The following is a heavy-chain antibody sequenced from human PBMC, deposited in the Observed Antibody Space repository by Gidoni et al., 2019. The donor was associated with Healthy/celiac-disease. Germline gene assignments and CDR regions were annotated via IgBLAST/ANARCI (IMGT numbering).Heavy chain of an antibody. J-gene: IGHJ4*02. CDR2: INPSVGST. CDR1: VYTFTSYY. Sequence: QVPLVQSGAEVQKPGASVNVSCKSSVYTFTSYYMHWVRQAPGQGLEWMGIINPSVGSTSYAQKFKGRVTMTRDTYTSTVYRELSRLRSEDTAVYYCAREGIAVAGFDYWGQGTLVNVSS. D-gene: IGHD6-19*01. V-gene: IGHV1-46*01. CDR3: AREGIAVAGFDY.